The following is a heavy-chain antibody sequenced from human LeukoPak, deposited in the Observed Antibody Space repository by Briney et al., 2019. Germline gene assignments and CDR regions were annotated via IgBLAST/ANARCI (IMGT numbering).Heavy chain of an antibody. J-gene: IGHJ4*02. CDR3: ARARYCSDTSCYAFEY. V-gene: IGHV4-59*01. CDR1: GGSTSTYY. D-gene: IGHD2-2*01. Sequence: SETLSLTCTVSGGSTSTYYWTGIRQPPGKGRGWRGYIFLTGSTKYNPSPKSRVTMSPGTSTRQFALNLSSVSAADTAVYYCARARYCSDTSCYAFEYWGQGTLVTVSS. CDR2: IFLTGST.